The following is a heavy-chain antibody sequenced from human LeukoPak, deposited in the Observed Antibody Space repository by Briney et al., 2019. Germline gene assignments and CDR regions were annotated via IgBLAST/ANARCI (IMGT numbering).Heavy chain of an antibody. CDR2: ISGSGGST. J-gene: IGHJ6*02. Sequence: PGGSLRLSCAASGFTFSSYAMSWVRQAPGKGLEWVSAISGSGGSTYYADSVKGRFTISRDSSKNTLFLQMNSLRAEDTAVYYCAKGGDGPGSHYYYYGMDVWGQGTTVTVSS. V-gene: IGHV3-23*01. CDR1: GFTFSSYA. CDR3: AKGGDGPGSHYYYYGMDV. D-gene: IGHD3-10*01.